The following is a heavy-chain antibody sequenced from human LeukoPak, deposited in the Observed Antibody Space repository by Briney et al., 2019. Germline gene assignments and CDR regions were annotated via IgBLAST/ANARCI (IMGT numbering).Heavy chain of an antibody. Sequence: GGSLRLSCAASGFTFSSYWMSWVRQAPGKGLEGVANIKQDGSEKYYVDSVKGRFTISRDNAKNSLYLQMNSLRAEDTAVYYCARDRKWLAMYYFDYWGQGTLVTVSS. D-gene: IGHD6-19*01. CDR2: IKQDGSEK. CDR1: GFTFSSYW. J-gene: IGHJ4*02. CDR3: ARDRKWLAMYYFDY. V-gene: IGHV3-7*01.